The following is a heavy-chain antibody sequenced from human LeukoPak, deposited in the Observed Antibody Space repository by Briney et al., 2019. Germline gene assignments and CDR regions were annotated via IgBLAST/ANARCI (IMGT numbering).Heavy chain of an antibody. CDR1: GFTFSSYG. Sequence: GGSLRLSCAASGFTFSSYGMHWVRQAPGKGLEWVAVISYDGGNKYYTDSVKGRFTISRDSSKNTLYLQMNSLRAEDTAVYYCAKERPQTYYDFWSGRAYYYYGMDVWGQGTTVTVSS. CDR3: AKERPQTYYDFWSGRAYYYYGMDV. D-gene: IGHD3-3*01. J-gene: IGHJ6*02. CDR2: ISYDGGNK. V-gene: IGHV3-30*18.